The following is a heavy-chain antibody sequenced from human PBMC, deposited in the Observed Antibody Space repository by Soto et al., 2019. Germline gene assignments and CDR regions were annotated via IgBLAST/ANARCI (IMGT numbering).Heavy chain of an antibody. D-gene: IGHD2-15*01. J-gene: IGHJ6*02. CDR3: ANDGGNQEYCSGGSCYSTYYYYYGMDV. Sequence: PGGSLRLSCAASGFTFSSYGMHWVRQAPGKGLEWVAVISYDGSNKYYADSVKGRFTISRDNSKNTLYLQMNSLRAEDTAVYYCANDGGNQEYCSGGSCYSTYYYYYGMDVWGQGTTVTVS. CDR2: ISYDGSNK. V-gene: IGHV3-30*18. CDR1: GFTFSSYG.